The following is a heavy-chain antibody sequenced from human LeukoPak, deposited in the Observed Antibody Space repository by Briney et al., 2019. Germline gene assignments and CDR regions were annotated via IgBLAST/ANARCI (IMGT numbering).Heavy chain of an antibody. CDR1: GFTFSNAW. V-gene: IGHV3-15*01. J-gene: IGHJ3*02. CDR3: TTNDAFDI. CDR2: IKRKADGGTT. Sequence: GGSLRLSCAASGFTFSNAWMNWVRQAPGKGLEGVGRIKRKADGGTTDYAAPVKGRFTISRDDSKNTLYLQMNSLKTEDTAVYYCTTNDAFDIWGQGTMVTVSS.